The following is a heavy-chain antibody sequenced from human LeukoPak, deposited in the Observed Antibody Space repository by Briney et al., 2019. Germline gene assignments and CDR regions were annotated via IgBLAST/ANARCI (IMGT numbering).Heavy chain of an antibody. CDR2: SRNKAKSYTT. Sequence: PGGSLRLSCAVSGFTFSDHFLDWVRQAPGKGLEWVGRSRNKAKSYTTEYAASVKGRFTIPRDDSKNSLYLQMNSLETEDTAVYYCVRVGSVSGSDYLDYWGQGTLVTVSS. V-gene: IGHV3-72*01. CDR3: VRVGSVSGSDYLDY. CDR1: GFTFSDHF. J-gene: IGHJ4*02. D-gene: IGHD6-19*01.